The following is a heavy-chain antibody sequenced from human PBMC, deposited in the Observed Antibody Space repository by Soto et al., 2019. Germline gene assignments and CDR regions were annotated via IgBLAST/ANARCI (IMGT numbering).Heavy chain of an antibody. Sequence: ASVKVSCKASGYTFTSYYMHWVRQAPGQGLEWMGIINPSGGSTSYAQKFQGRVTMTRDTSTSTVYMELSSLRSEDTAVHYCARVEGGSAGAGVVGYWGQGTLVTVSS. CDR2: INPSGGST. D-gene: IGHD1-26*01. CDR3: ARVEGGSAGAGVVGY. J-gene: IGHJ4*02. CDR1: GYTFTSYY. V-gene: IGHV1-46*01.